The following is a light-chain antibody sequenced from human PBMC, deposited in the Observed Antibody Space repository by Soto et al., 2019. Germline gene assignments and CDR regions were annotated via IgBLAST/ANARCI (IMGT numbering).Light chain of an antibody. CDR1: NSSIGTYT. CDR3: SSYAGSNNFV. Sequence: QSVLTQPPSASGTPGQRVIISCSGSNSSIGTYTVNWYQQLPGTAPKLLIYTDYQRPSGVPDRFSGSRSGTSASLAISGLQSEDEADYYCSSYAGSNNFVFGTGTKLTVL. CDR2: TDY. J-gene: IGLJ1*01. V-gene: IGLV1-44*01.